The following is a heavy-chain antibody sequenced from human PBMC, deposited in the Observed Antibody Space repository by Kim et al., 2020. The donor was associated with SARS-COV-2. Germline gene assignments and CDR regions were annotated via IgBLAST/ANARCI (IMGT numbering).Heavy chain of an antibody. J-gene: IGHJ5*02. CDR3: ARTNYDILTHNWFDP. CDR2: ISGSGGST. D-gene: IGHD3-9*01. CDR1: GFTFSSYA. Sequence: GGSLRLSCAASGFTFSSYAMSWVRQAPGKGLEWVSAISGSGGSTYYADSVKGRFTISRDNSKNTLYLQMNSLRAEDTAVYYCARTNYDILTHNWFDPWGQGTLVTVSS. V-gene: IGHV3-23*01.